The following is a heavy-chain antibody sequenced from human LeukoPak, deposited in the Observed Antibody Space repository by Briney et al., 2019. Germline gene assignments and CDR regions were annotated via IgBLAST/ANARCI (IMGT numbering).Heavy chain of an antibody. D-gene: IGHD6-19*01. CDR3: ARGSTGWPGKRGDY. CDR1: GFTFSSYA. Sequence: GGSLRLSCAASGFTFSSYAMHWVRQAPGKGLEYVSAISSNGGSTYYANSVKGRFTISRDNSKNTLYLQMGSLRAEDMAVYYCARGSTGWPGKRGDYWGQGTLVTVSS. CDR2: ISSNGGST. V-gene: IGHV3-64*01. J-gene: IGHJ4*02.